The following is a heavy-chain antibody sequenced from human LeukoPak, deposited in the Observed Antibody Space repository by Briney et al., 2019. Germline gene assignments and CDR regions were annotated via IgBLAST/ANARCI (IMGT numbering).Heavy chain of an antibody. Sequence: PSETLSLTCAVSGGSISSSNWGSWVRQPPGEGLEWIGEIYHSGSTNYNPSLKSRVTISVDKSKNQFSLKLSSVTAADTAVYYCARDGAGAVGRYYYYYYMDVWGKGTTVTISS. J-gene: IGHJ6*03. D-gene: IGHD6-19*01. CDR1: GGSISSSNW. V-gene: IGHV4-4*02. CDR3: ARDGAGAVGRYYYYYYMDV. CDR2: IYHSGST.